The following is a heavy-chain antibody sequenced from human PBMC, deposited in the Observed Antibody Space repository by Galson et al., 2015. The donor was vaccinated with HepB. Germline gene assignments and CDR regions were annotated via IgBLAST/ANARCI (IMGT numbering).Heavy chain of an antibody. J-gene: IGHJ4*02. CDR1: GFTFSSYG. V-gene: IGHV3-33*01. CDR2: IWYDGSNK. CDR3: ARDSGWRVFVY. Sequence: SLRLSCAASGFTFSSYGMHWVRQAPGKGLEWVAVIWYDGSNKYYADSVKGRFTISRDNSKNTLYLQMNSLRAEDTAVYYCARDSGWRVFVYWGQGTLVTVSS. D-gene: IGHD6-19*01.